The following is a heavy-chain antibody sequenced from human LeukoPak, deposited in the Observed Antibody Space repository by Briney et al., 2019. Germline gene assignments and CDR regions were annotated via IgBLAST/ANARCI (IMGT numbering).Heavy chain of an antibody. Sequence: GGSLRLSCAASGFTFSSYAMSWVRQAPGKGLEWVSAISGSGGSTYYADSVKGRFTISRDNSKNTLYLQMNSLRAEDTAVYYCAKDLSGWELLVLRYYYYGMDVWGQGTTVTVSS. D-gene: IGHD1-26*01. V-gene: IGHV3-23*01. J-gene: IGHJ6*02. CDR3: AKDLSGWELLVLRYYYYGMDV. CDR1: GFTFSSYA. CDR2: ISGSGGST.